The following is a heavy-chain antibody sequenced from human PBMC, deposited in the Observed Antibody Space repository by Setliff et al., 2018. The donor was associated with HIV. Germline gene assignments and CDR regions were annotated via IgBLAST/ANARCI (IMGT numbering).Heavy chain of an antibody. Sequence: PSETLSLTCSVSGVSVGSGDYYWHWIRQHPEKALEWIGYIFHSGDTYYNPSLKSRISMSVDTSKNQFSLELTSLTAADTAVYYCATRPRIAARPFDYWGQGMLVNRLL. CDR2: IFHSGDT. D-gene: IGHD6-6*01. CDR3: ATRPRIAARPFDY. V-gene: IGHV4-31*03. CDR1: GVSVGSGDYY. J-gene: IGHJ4*02.